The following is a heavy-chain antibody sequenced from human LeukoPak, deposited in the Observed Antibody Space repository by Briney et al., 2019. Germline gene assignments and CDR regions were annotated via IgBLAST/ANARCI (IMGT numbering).Heavy chain of an antibody. J-gene: IGHJ5*02. V-gene: IGHV4-39*01. Sequence: SETLSLTCTVSGGSISSSSYYWGWIRQPPGKGLEWIGSIYYSGSTYYNPSLKSRVTISVDTSKNQFSLKLSSVTAADTAVYYCASQVVVPAAIQAWFGPWGQGTLVTVSS. D-gene: IGHD2-2*02. CDR1: GGSISSSSYY. CDR3: ASQVVVPAAIQAWFGP. CDR2: IYYSGST.